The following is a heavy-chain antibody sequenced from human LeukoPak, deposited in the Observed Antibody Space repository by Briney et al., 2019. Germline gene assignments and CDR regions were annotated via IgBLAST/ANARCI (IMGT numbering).Heavy chain of an antibody. CDR1: GDSVSSTSVA. CDR3: VRETLTVAGYDC. CDR2: TYYKSKWYN. Sequence: SQTLSLTCAISGDSVSSTSVAWNWIRQSPSRGLEWLGRTYYKSKWYNDYAVSVKSRITINPDTSKNQISLQLNSVTPEDTAVYYCVRETLTVAGYDCWGQGSLVTVSS. D-gene: IGHD6-13*01. J-gene: IGHJ4*02. V-gene: IGHV6-1*01.